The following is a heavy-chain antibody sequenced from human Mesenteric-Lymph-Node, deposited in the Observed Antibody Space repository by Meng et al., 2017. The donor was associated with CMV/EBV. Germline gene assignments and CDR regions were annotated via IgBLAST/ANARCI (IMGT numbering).Heavy chain of an antibody. D-gene: IGHD3-3*01. V-gene: IGHV1-69*05. CDR3: ARGGPGGVVTPFDY. J-gene: IGHJ4*02. CDR2: IIPIFGTE. CDR1: GGTFSSYA. Sequence: SVKVSCKASGGTFSSYAISWVRQAPGQGLEWMGGIIPIFGTENYAQKFQGRVTITTDESTSTAYMELSSLRSEDTAVYYCARGGPGGVVTPFDYWGQGTLVTVSS.